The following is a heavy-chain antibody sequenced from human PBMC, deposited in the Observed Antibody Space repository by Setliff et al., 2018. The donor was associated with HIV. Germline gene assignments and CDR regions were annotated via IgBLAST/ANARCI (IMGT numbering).Heavy chain of an antibody. D-gene: IGHD3-16*01. CDR1: GFTFSSYS. CDR3: ARDFRRKFDYCYYGMDV. Sequence: PGGSLRLSCAASGFTFSSYSMNWVRQAPGKGLEWVSSISSSSSYIYYADSVKGRFTISRDNAKNSLYLQMKSLRVENMAVYDSARDFRRKFDYCYYGMDVWGQGTTVTVSS. V-gene: IGHV3-21*01. J-gene: IGHJ6*02. CDR2: ISSSSSYI.